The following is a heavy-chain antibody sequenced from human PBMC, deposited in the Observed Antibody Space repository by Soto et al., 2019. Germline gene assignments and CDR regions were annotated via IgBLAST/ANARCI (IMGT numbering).Heavy chain of an antibody. J-gene: IGHJ6*02. Sequence: ASVKVSCKASGYTFTSYGISWVRQAPGQGLEWMGWISAYNGNTNYAQKLQGRVTMTTDTSTSTAYMELRSLRSDDTAVYYCARDGALGGNYYYSGMDVWGQGTTVTVSS. V-gene: IGHV1-18*01. D-gene: IGHD3-16*01. CDR1: GYTFTSYG. CDR3: ARDGALGGNYYYSGMDV. CDR2: ISAYNGNT.